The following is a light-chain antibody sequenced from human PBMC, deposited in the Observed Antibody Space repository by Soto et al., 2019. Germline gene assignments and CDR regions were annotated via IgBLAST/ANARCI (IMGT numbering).Light chain of an antibody. Sequence: DIQMTQSPSTLSGSVGDRVTITCRASQTISSWLAWYQQKPGKAPKLLIYKASTLNSGVPSRFSRSGSGTEFTLTISSLQPDDFATYYCQHYNSYSEAFGQGTKVDIK. V-gene: IGKV1-5*03. CDR3: QHYNSYSEA. J-gene: IGKJ1*01. CDR2: KAS. CDR1: QTISSW.